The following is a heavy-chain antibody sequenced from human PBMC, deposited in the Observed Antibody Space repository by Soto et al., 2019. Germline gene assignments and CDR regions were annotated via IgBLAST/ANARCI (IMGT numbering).Heavy chain of an antibody. CDR1: GFTFDDYA. D-gene: IGHD2-2*01. CDR2: ITWNSGSI. CDR3: AKASSQLLSRSAFDI. Sequence: EVQLVESGGGLVQPGRSLRLSCAASGFTFDDYAMHWVRQAPGKGLEWVSGITWNSGSIGYADSVKGRFTISRDNAKNSLYLQMNSLRAEDTALYYCAKASSQLLSRSAFDIWGQGTMVTVSS. J-gene: IGHJ3*02. V-gene: IGHV3-9*01.